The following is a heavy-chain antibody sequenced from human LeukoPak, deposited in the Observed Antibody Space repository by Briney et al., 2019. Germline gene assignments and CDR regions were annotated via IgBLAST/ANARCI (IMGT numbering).Heavy chain of an antibody. CDR2: IYTSGST. Sequence: PSETLSLTCTVSGGSISSGSYYWSWIRQPAGKGLEWIGRIYTSGSTNYNPSLKSRVTMSVDTSKNQFSLKLSSVTAADTAVYYCARDSSGWYGGYYFDYWGQGTLVTVSS. CDR3: ARDSSGWYGGYYFDY. V-gene: IGHV4-61*02. D-gene: IGHD6-19*01. J-gene: IGHJ4*02. CDR1: GGSISSGSYY.